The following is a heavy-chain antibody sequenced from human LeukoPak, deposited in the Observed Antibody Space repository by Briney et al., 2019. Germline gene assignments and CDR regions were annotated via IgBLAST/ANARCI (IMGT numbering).Heavy chain of an antibody. V-gene: IGHV3-21*01. Sequence: GGSLRLSCAASGFTFSSYSMNWVRQAPGKGLEWVSSISSSSSYIYYADSVKGRSTISRDNAKNSLYLQMNSLRAEDTAVYYCARARVVATISSFDYWGQGTLVTVSS. D-gene: IGHD5-12*01. CDR2: ISSSSSYI. CDR1: GFTFSSYS. J-gene: IGHJ4*02. CDR3: ARARVVATISSFDY.